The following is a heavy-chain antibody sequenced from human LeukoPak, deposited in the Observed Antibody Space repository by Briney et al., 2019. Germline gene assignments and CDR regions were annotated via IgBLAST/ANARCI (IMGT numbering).Heavy chain of an antibody. J-gene: IGHJ5*02. V-gene: IGHV3-23*01. D-gene: IGHD2-2*01. CDR2: ISGSGGTT. Sequence: PGGSLSLSCAASGFTFSTHAMSWVRQAPGKGLEWVSAISGSGGTTYYADSVKGRFTISRDNSKNTLYLQMNSLRADDTAVYYCAKEPREYCSSTSCPNWLDPWGQGTLVTVSS. CDR1: GFTFSTHA. CDR3: AKEPREYCSSTSCPNWLDP.